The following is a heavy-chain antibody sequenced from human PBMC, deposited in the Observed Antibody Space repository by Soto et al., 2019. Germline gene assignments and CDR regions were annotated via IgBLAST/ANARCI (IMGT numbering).Heavy chain of an antibody. Sequence: ETLSLTCAVYVGSFSGYYWSWIRQPPGKGLEWIGEINHSGGTNYNPSLKSRVTISVDTSKNQFSLKLSSVTAADTAVYYCSRVPGPWGQGTLVTVSS. CDR3: SRVPGP. J-gene: IGHJ5*02. CDR1: VGSFSGYY. CDR2: INHSGGT. V-gene: IGHV4-34*01.